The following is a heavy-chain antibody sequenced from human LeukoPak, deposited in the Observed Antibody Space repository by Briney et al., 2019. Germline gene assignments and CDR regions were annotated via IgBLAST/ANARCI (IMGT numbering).Heavy chain of an antibody. CDR2: IRSKAYGGTT. J-gene: IGHJ6*02. V-gene: IGHV3-49*04. CDR1: GFTFGDYA. CDR3: TRMNYYYGMDV. Sequence: PGRSLRLSCTASGFTFGDYAMSWVRQAPGKGLEWVGFIRSKAYGGTTEYAVSVKGRFTISRDDSKSIAYLQMNSLKTEDTAVYYCTRMNYYYGMDVWGQGTTVTVSS.